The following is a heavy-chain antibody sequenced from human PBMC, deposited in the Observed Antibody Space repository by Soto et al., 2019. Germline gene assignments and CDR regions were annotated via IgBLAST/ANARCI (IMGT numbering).Heavy chain of an antibody. Sequence: QVQLQQWGAGLLKPSETLSLTCAVYGGSFSGYYWSWIRQPPGKGLEWIGEINHSGSTNYNPSLKSRVTISVDTSKNQFSLKLSSVTAADTAVYYCARLLEGTTTDYWGQGTLVTVSS. D-gene: IGHD1-1*01. V-gene: IGHV4-34*01. CDR1: GGSFSGYY. J-gene: IGHJ4*02. CDR2: INHSGST. CDR3: ARLLEGTTTDY.